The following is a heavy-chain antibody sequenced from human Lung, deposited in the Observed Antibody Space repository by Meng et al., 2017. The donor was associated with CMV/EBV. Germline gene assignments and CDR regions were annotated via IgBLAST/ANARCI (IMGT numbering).Heavy chain of an antibody. D-gene: IGHD6-19*01. Sequence: QGHAQETGPGLVTPSGTLSLPCAVSGGSNSSRNWWRWVRQHPGKGPEWIGEIYHSGSTNYHPSLKSRVTISVDKSKNQFSLKLSSVTAADKAVYYCASFPPPGKQWLVTDYWGQGTLVTVSS. CDR3: ASFPPPGKQWLVTDY. CDR1: GGSNSSRNW. CDR2: IYHSGST. J-gene: IGHJ4*02. V-gene: IGHV4-4*02.